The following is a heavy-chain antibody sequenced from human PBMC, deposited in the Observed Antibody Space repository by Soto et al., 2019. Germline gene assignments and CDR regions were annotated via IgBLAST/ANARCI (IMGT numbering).Heavy chain of an antibody. V-gene: IGHV1-69*01. CDR2: IIPIFGTA. J-gene: IGHJ5*02. Sequence: QVQLVQSGAEVKKPGSSVKVSCTASGGTFSSYAISWVRQAPGQGLEWMGGIIPIFGTANYAQKFQGRVTITADESTSTAYMELSSLRSEDTAVYYCARLSTVTSPFWFDPWGQGTLVTVSS. D-gene: IGHD4-17*01. CDR1: GGTFSSYA. CDR3: ARLSTVTSPFWFDP.